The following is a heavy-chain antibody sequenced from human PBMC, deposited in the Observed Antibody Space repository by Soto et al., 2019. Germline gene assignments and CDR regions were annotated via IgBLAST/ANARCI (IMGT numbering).Heavy chain of an antibody. V-gene: IGHV4-34*01. D-gene: IGHD3-10*01. Sequence: PSETLSLTCAVYGGSFSGYYWSWIRQPPGKGLEWIGEINHSGSTNYNPSLKSRVTISVDTSKNQFSLKLSSVTAADTAVYYCARVLLWFGELSGSCDYWGQGTLVTVSS. CDR3: ARVLLWFGELSGSCDY. CDR2: INHSGST. CDR1: GGSFSGYY. J-gene: IGHJ4*02.